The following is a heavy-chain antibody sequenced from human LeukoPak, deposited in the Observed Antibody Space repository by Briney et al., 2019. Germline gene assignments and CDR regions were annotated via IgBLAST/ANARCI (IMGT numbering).Heavy chain of an antibody. CDR3: AREGGVDTAMVKDDAFDI. V-gene: IGHV3-33*01. CDR2: IWYDGSNK. Sequence: GGSLRLSCAASGFTFSSYGMHWVRQAPGKGLEWVAVIWYDGSNKYYADSVKGRFTISRDNSKNSLYLQMNSLRAEDTAVYYCAREGGVDTAMVKDDAFDIWGQGTMVTVSS. D-gene: IGHD5-18*01. J-gene: IGHJ3*02. CDR1: GFTFSSYG.